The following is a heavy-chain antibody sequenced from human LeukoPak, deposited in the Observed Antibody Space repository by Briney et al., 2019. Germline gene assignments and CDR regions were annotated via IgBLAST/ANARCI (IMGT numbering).Heavy chain of an antibody. CDR1: GFTFSSYG. J-gene: IGHJ4*02. CDR3: AKDHYMDY. Sequence: GSLRLSCAASGFTFSSYGMHWVRQAPGKGLEWVAVISYDGSNKYYADSVKGRFTISRDNSKNTLYLQMNSLRAEDTAVYYCAKDHYMDYWGQGTLVTVSS. V-gene: IGHV3-30*18. CDR2: ISYDGSNK.